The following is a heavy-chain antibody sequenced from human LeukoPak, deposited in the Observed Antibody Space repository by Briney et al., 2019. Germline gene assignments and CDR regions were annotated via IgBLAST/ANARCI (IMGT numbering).Heavy chain of an antibody. J-gene: IGHJ4*02. CDR1: GFTFSSYS. CDR3: ARSKGIVVVPAAMSY. D-gene: IGHD2-2*01. CDR2: ISSSSSYI. Sequence: PGGSLRLSCAASGFTFSSYSMNWVRQAPGKGLEWVSSISSSSSYIYYADSVKGRFTISGDNAKNSLYLQMNSLRAEDTAVYYCARSKGIVVVPAAMSYWGQGTLVTVSS. V-gene: IGHV3-21*01.